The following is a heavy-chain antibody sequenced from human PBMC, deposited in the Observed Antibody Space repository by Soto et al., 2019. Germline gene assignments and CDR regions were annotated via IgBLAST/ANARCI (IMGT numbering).Heavy chain of an antibody. CDR1: GGSISSSSYY. Sequence: QLQLQESGPGLVKPSETLSLTCTVSGGSISSSSYYWGWIRQPPGKGLEWIGSIYYSGSTYYNPSLKGRVTISVDTSKNHFSLKLSSVTAADTAVYYCARHGSSWYYFDYWGQGTLVTVSS. D-gene: IGHD6-13*01. J-gene: IGHJ4*02. CDR2: IYYSGST. CDR3: ARHGSSWYYFDY. V-gene: IGHV4-39*01.